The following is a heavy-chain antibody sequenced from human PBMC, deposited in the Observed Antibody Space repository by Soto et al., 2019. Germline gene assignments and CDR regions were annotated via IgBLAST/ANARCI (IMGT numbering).Heavy chain of an antibody. CDR3: ASHCSGGSCYYNWFDP. CDR2: IIPIFGTA. Sequence: VKVSCKASGGTFSSYAISWVRQAPGQGLEWMGGIIPIFGTANYAQKFQGRVTITADESTSAAYMELSSLRSEDTAVYYCASHCSGGSCYYNWFDPWGQGTLVTVSS. CDR1: GGTFSSYA. V-gene: IGHV1-69*13. D-gene: IGHD2-15*01. J-gene: IGHJ5*02.